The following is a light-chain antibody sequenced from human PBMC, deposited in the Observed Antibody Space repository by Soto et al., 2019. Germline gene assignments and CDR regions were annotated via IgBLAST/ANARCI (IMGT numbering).Light chain of an antibody. J-gene: IGKJ5*01. Sequence: PWERATLSFWASQSISSKLAWYQHRPGQAPRLLIYDTSTRAAGIPARFSGSGSGTDFTLTISSLQSEDFAVYYCQQCKTWRSITFGQGTRLEIK. CDR3: QQCKTWRSIT. CDR2: DTS. CDR1: QSISSK. V-gene: IGKV3-15*01.